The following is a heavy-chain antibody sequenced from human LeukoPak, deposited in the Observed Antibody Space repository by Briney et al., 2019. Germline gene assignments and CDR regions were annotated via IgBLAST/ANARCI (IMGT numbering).Heavy chain of an antibody. D-gene: IGHD5-12*01. CDR1: GYTFTSYD. CDR2: MYPNSGNT. Sequence: GASVKVSCKASGYTFTSYDINWVRQATGQGLEWMGWMYPNSGNTGYAQKFQGRVTMTRNTSISTAYMELSSLRSEDTAVCYCAIRPATIQPDYWGQGTLVTVSS. CDR3: AIRPATIQPDY. V-gene: IGHV1-8*01. J-gene: IGHJ4*02.